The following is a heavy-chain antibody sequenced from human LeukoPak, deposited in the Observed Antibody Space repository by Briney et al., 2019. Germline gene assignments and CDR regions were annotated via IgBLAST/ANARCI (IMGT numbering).Heavy chain of an antibody. CDR1: GGSISSSSNC. J-gene: IGHJ4*02. CDR2: IYYTGST. D-gene: IGHD2-2*01. Sequence: SETLSLTCTVSGGSISSSSNCWGWIRQPPGKGLEWIGSIYYTGSTYYNPSLKSRVTISVDTSKNQFSLKLSSVTAADTAVYYCAREWGYCSSTRCIITGPIDYWGQGTLVTVSS. CDR3: AREWGYCSSTRCIITGPIDY. V-gene: IGHV4-39*07.